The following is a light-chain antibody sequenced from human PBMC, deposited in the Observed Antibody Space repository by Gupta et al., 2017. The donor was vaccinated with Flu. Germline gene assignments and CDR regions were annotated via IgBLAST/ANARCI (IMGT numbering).Light chain of an antibody. J-gene: IGLJ3*02. CDR2: DVN. CDR1: ISDVGGYNF. V-gene: IGLV2-8*01. CDR3: SSYGGSNNGV. Sequence: QSALTQPPSASGSVGQSVTISCSGTISDVGGYNFLSWHQLHPGTAPKLSIFDVNKRPSGVPDRISATKSGNAASPTVSGLQADDDADYYCSSYGGSNNGVVGGGTKLTVL.